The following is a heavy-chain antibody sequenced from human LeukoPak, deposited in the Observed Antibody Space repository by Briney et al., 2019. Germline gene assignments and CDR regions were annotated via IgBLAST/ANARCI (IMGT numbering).Heavy chain of an antibody. CDR1: GDSLSSGCYY. J-gene: IGHJ4*02. CDR3: ARGGVYYDILTGYYPPFDY. D-gene: IGHD3-9*01. CDR2: IYYSGST. V-gene: IGHV4-39*07. Sequence: SETLSLTCTVSGDSLSSGCYYWGWIRQSPGKGLEWIGSIYYSGSTYYNPSLKSRVTISVDTSKNQFSLKLSSVTAADTAVYYCARGGVYYDILTGYYPPFDYWGQGTLVTVSS.